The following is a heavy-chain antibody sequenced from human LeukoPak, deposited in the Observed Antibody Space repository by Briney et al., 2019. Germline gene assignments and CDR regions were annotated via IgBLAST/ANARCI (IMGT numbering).Heavy chain of an antibody. CDR1: GGSFSGYY. J-gene: IGHJ4*02. Sequence: SETLSLTCAVYGGSFSGYYWSWIRQPPGKGLEWIGEINHSGSTNYNPSLKSRVTISVDTSKNQFSLKLSSVTAADTAVYYCATSRGLNRAAAVHWGQGTLVTVSS. D-gene: IGHD6-13*01. CDR2: INHSGST. V-gene: IGHV4-34*01. CDR3: ATSRGLNRAAAVH.